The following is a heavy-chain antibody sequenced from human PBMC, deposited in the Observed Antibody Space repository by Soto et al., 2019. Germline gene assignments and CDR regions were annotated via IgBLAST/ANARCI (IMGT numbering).Heavy chain of an antibody. CDR3: ARSSWDVAARTFDY. CDR2: INHSGST. D-gene: IGHD6-6*01. J-gene: IGHJ4*02. V-gene: IGHV4-34*01. CDR1: GGSYSGYY. Sequence: TSETLSLTCAVYGGSYSGYYWSWIRQPPGKGLEWIGEINHSGSTNHNPSLKSRVTISVDTSKNQFSLKLSSVTAADTAVYYCARSSWDVAARTFDYWGQGTLVTVSS.